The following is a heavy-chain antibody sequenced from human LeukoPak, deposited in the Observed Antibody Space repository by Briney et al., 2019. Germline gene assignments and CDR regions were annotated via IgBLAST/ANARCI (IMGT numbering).Heavy chain of an antibody. Sequence: PSETLSLTCAVYGGSFSGYYWSWIRQPPGKGLEWIGEINHSGSTNYNPSLKSRVTISVDTSKNQFSLKLSSVTAADTAVYYCARLLDYSNYVSFDYWGQGTLVTVSS. V-gene: IGHV4-34*01. J-gene: IGHJ4*02. D-gene: IGHD4-11*01. CDR3: ARLLDYSNYVSFDY. CDR2: INHSGST. CDR1: GGSFSGYY.